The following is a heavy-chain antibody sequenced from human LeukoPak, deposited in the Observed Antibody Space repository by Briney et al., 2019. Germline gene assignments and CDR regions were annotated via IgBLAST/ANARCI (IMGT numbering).Heavy chain of an antibody. D-gene: IGHD6-19*01. CDR3: AKEGKQWLASYYFDY. V-gene: IGHV3-33*06. CDR2: TWYDGSNK. Sequence: GGSLRLSCAASGFTFSSYGMHWVRQAPGKGLEWVAVTWYDGSNKYYADSVKGRFTISRDNSKNTLYLQMNSLRAEDTAVYYCAKEGKQWLASYYFDYWGQGTLVTVSS. J-gene: IGHJ4*02. CDR1: GFTFSSYG.